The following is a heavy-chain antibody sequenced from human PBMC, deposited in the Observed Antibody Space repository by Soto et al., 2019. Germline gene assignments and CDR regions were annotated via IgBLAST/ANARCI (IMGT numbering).Heavy chain of an antibody. Sequence: QVRLVQSGAEVKKPGASVKVSCKASGYTFTTYGMSWVRQAPGHGLDWMGWISTYNGNTKYAERRQGRVTMTTDTTTSTAYMELRSLRSDDTAVYYCARGPTDYYDNSGDYFLDYWGQGTLVTVSS. CDR2: ISTYNGNT. V-gene: IGHV1-18*01. CDR1: GYTFTTYG. D-gene: IGHD3-22*01. J-gene: IGHJ4*02. CDR3: ARGPTDYYDNSGDYFLDY.